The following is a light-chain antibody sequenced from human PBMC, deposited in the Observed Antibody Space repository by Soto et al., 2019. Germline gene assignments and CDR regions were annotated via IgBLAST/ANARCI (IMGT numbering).Light chain of an antibody. J-gene: IGLJ2*01. CDR2: DVT. CDR1: SSDVGRYNY. CDR3: CSHAGTYVI. Sequence: QSALTQPRSVSGSPGQSVTISCTGTSSDVGRYNYVSWYQQRPGKAPKVMIYDVTERPSGVPDRFSGSKSGNTASLTISGLQADDESDYYCCSHAGTYVIFGGGTKLTVL. V-gene: IGLV2-11*01.